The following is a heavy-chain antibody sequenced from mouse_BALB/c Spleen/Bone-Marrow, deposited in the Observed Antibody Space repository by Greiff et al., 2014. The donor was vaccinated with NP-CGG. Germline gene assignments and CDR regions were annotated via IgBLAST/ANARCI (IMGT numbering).Heavy chain of an antibody. CDR1: GFNIKDTY. Sequence: VQLQQSGAELVKPGASVKLSCTASGFNIKDTYMHWVKQRPEQGLEWIGRIDPANGNTKYDPKFQGKATITADTSSNTAYLQLSSLTPEDTAVYYCARYNYGSSQFAYWGQGTLVTVSA. CDR2: IDPANGNT. CDR3: ARYNYGSSQFAY. V-gene: IGHV14-3*02. D-gene: IGHD1-1*01. J-gene: IGHJ3*01.